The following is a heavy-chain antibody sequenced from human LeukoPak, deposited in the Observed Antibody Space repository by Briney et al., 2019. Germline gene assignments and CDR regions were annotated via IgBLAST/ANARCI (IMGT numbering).Heavy chain of an antibody. CDR2: IIPILGIA. CDR3: ARDGDTMVRGVWSGLDY. J-gene: IGHJ4*02. V-gene: IGHV1-69*04. Sequence: ASVKVSCKASGGTFSSYAISWVRQAPGQGLEWMGRIIPILGIANYAQKFQGRVTITADKSTSTAYMELSSLRSEDTAVYYCARDGDTMVRGVWSGLDYWGQGTLVTVSS. CDR1: GGTFSSYA. D-gene: IGHD3-10*01.